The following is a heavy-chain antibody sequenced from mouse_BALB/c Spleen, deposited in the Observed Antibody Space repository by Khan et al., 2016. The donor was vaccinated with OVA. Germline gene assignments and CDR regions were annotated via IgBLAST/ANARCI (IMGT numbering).Heavy chain of an antibody. Sequence: VQLKASGPELVKPGASVKMSCKTSGYTFPEYTLHWVKKSHGKRLEWIGVIDPTNGVTSYNQKFKGTATLPVDKSSSTAYMEFRSLTSDDSAVYYCARDAGRYWGQGTSVTVSS. CDR1: GYTFPEYT. CDR3: ARDAGRY. J-gene: IGHJ4*01. V-gene: IGHV1-22*01. CDR2: IDPTNGVT. D-gene: IGHD3-3*01.